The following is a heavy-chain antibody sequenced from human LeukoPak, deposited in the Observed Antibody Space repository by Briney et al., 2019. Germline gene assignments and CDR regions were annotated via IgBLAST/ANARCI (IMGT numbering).Heavy chain of an antibody. Sequence: GSLRLSCAASGFTFSSYWMHWVRQAPGKGLVWVSRINPDGSTTSYADSVKGRFTISRDSAKNTLYLQMNSLRAEDTAVYYCARDNQPPHRDYYYYYMDVWGKGTTVTVSS. CDR1: GFTFSSYW. CDR3: ARDNQPPHRDYYYYYMDV. V-gene: IGHV3-74*01. J-gene: IGHJ6*03. D-gene: IGHD2-2*01. CDR2: INPDGSTT.